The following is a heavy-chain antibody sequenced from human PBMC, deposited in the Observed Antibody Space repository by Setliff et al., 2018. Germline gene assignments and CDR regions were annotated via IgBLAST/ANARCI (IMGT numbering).Heavy chain of an antibody. J-gene: IGHJ5*02. CDR2: IIPIFGTT. V-gene: IGHV1-69*05. CDR1: GYTFKNYG. Sequence: GASVKVSCKASGYTFKNYGVSWVRQAPGQGLEWMGGIIPIFGTTNYAQKFQGRATIITDESTSTAYMELSSLRSEDTAVYYCAREKGYYNSGSYKYWFDPWGQGTLVTVSS. CDR3: AREKGYYNSGSYKYWFDP. D-gene: IGHD3-10*01.